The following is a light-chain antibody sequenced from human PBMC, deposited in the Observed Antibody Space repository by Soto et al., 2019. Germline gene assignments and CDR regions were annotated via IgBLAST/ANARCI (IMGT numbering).Light chain of an antibody. J-gene: IGLJ3*02. CDR1: SSDVGSYNL. Sequence: QSVLTQPASVSGSPGQSITISCTGTSSDVGSYNLVSWYQQHPGKAPKLMIYEGGKRPSGVSDRFSGSKSGNTASPTISGLQAEDEADYYCCTYAGGTTWVFGGGTKLTVL. CDR3: CTYAGGTTWV. CDR2: EGG. V-gene: IGLV2-23*01.